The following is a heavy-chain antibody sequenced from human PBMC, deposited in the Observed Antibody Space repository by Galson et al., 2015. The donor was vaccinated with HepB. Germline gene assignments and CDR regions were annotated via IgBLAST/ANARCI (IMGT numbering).Heavy chain of an antibody. Sequence: SVKVSCKASGYSFTDNHIHWVRQVPGQGPEWMGWIYPKNGATKFAHKFQDRVTLTRDTSITTAYMQLNSLRSDDTAVYYCVRDLRWFIRTYFYALDIWGRGAAVTVSS. V-gene: IGHV1-2*07. CDR3: VRDLRWFIRTYFYALDI. J-gene: IGHJ6*02. CDR1: GYSFTDNH. D-gene: IGHD2-21*01. CDR2: IYPKNGAT.